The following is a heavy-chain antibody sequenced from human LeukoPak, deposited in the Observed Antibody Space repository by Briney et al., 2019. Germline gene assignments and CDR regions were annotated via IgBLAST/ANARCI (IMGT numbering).Heavy chain of an antibody. CDR3: TRGGVDY. V-gene: IGHV3-74*01. CDR2: INTDGSTT. Sequence: GGSLRLSCAASGFTFTSYWMHWVRQAPGKGLVWVSRINTDGSTTTYADSVKGRFTISRDNAKNTLYLQMNSLRAEDTAVYYCTRGGVDYWGQGTLVTVSS. CDR1: GFTFTSYW. J-gene: IGHJ4*02.